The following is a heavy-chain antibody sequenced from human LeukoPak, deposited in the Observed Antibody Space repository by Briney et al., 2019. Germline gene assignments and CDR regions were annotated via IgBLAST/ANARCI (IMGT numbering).Heavy chain of an antibody. D-gene: IGHD3-10*01. CDR1: GGSISSSSYY. J-gene: IGHJ6*02. V-gene: IGHV4-39*01. CDR3: ARQDYGSGKYYYYYGMDV. CDR2: IYISGST. Sequence: SGTLSLTCTVSGGSISSSSYYWGWIRQPPGKGLRWFGRIYISGSTYYNPSLKSRVTISVDTSKNQFSLKLSSVTAADTAVYYCARQDYGSGKYYYYYGMDVWGQGTTVTVSS.